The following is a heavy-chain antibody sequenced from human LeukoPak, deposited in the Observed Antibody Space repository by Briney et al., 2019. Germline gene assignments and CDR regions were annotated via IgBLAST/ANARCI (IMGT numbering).Heavy chain of an antibody. J-gene: IGHJ4*02. CDR2: IHLSGTV. CDR3: AAGGDIAKGGNY. Sequence: SETLSLTCTVSGASISGTSYYWTWTRHHPREGLEWLGFIHLSGTVYYNPSLRSRLIISADTSKNQMSLKLSSLTAADTAVYYCAAGGDIAKGGNYWGQGTQVTVSS. CDR1: GASISGTSYY. V-gene: IGHV4-31*03. D-gene: IGHD5-18*01.